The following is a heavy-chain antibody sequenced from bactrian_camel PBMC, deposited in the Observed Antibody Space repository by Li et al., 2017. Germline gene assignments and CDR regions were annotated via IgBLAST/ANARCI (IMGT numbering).Heavy chain of an antibody. V-gene: IGHV3S6*01. D-gene: IGHD3*01. J-gene: IGHJ6*01. CDR3: ATAHFGY. CDR1: GFTFSKYS. CDR2: IDSDGTKT. Sequence: HVQLVESGGGLVQPGESLRLSCAGSGFTFSKYSIYWVRQAPGKGLEWVSTIDSDGTKTNYGDSVKGRFTISRDNSKNTLYLQMNSLKPEDTALYYCATAHFGYWGQGTQVTVS.